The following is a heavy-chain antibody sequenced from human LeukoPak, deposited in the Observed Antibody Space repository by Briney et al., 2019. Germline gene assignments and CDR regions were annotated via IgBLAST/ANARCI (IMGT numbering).Heavy chain of an antibody. J-gene: IGHJ6*03. D-gene: IGHD1-26*01. Sequence: ASVKVSCKASGYTFTGYYIHWVRQAPGQGLEWMGWINPNSGGTNYAQKFQGRVTMTRDTSISTAYMELSRLRSDDTAVYYCAKGGGSYFRRVTYYYYYMDVWGKGTTVTVSS. CDR3: AKGGGSYFRRVTYYYYYMDV. V-gene: IGHV1-2*02. CDR2: INPNSGGT. CDR1: GYTFTGYY.